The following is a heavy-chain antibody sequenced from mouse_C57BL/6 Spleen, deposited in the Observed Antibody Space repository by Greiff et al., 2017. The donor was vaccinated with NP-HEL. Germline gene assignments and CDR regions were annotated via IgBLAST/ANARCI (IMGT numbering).Heavy chain of an antibody. CDR3: TTFTYGNRSDY. J-gene: IGHJ2*01. V-gene: IGHV14-1*01. CDR2: IDPEDGDT. Sequence: EVQLQQSGAELVRPGASVKLSCTASGFNIKDYYMNWVKQRPEQGLEWIGRIDPEDGDTEYAPKFQGKATLPADTSSTPAYLQLSSLTSEDTAVYYCTTFTYGNRSDYWGQGTTLTVSS. CDR1: GFNIKDYY. D-gene: IGHD1-1*01.